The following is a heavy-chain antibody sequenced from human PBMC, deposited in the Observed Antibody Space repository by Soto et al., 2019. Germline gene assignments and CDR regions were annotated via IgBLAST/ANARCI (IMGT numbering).Heavy chain of an antibody. CDR3: AKDSVTNDLRGPFDC. CDR1: GFTFSTYA. J-gene: IGHJ4*02. D-gene: IGHD3-10*01. V-gene: IGHV3-23*01. Sequence: GGSLRLSCAASGFTFSTYAFSTYAMNWVRQAPGKGLEWVSGISGSGGNTYYADSVKGRFTISRDNSKNTLYLQMNSLRAEDTAVYYCAKDSVTNDLRGPFDCWAPGTLVTVSS. CDR2: ISGSGGNT.